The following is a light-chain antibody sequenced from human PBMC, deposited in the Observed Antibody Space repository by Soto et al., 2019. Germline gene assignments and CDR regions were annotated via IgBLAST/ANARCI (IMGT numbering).Light chain of an antibody. Sequence: DIQVTQSPATLSASVGDTVSITCRASQSVLTWLAWYQQKPGKAPNLLIYKASRLRDGVPSRFSGSGSGTDFTLTITSLQPDDFASYFCQHYFSYPYAFGQGTKLGI. CDR2: KAS. V-gene: IGKV1-5*03. J-gene: IGKJ2*01. CDR3: QHYFSYPYA. CDR1: QSVLTW.